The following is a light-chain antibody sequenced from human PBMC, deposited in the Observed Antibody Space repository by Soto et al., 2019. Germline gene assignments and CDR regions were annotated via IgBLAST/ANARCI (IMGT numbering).Light chain of an antibody. J-gene: IGKJ5*01. CDR1: QTISSSY. V-gene: IGKV3-20*01. CDR3: QQYGSSPIT. CDR2: GSS. Sequence: EIVLTQSPGTLSLSPGERATLSCRASQTISSSYLAWYQQKPGQAPRLLIYGSSSRATGIPDRFSGSGSGADFTLTISRLEPEDFAVYYCQQYGSSPITFGQGTRLEIK.